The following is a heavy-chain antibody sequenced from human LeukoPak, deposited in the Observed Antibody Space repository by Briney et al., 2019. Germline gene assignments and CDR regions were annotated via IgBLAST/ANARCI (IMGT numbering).Heavy chain of an antibody. V-gene: IGHV3-30*18. CDR1: GFTFSSYG. Sequence: GGSLRLSCAASGFTFSSYGMHWVRQAPGKGLEWVAVIAYDGSNKYYADSVKGRFTISRDKSKNTLYLQVNSLRAEDTAVYYCAKDLSYGDYGAFFDYWGQGTLVTVSS. D-gene: IGHD4-17*01. CDR3: AKDLSYGDYGAFFDY. CDR2: IAYDGSNK. J-gene: IGHJ4*02.